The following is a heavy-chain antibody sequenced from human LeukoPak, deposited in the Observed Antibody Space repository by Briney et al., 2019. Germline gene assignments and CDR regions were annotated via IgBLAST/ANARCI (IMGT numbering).Heavy chain of an antibody. CDR1: GGSISSTRYY. V-gene: IGHV4-39*07. CDR2: IYYSGST. J-gene: IGHJ4*02. Sequence: SETLSLTCTVSGGSISSTRYYWGWIRQPPGKGLEWIGSIYYSGSTYYNPSLNSRVTISVDTSKNQFSLKLTSVTAADTAVYYCARDARVQKWFGELLKTTTYYFDYWGQGTLVTVSS. CDR3: ARDARVQKWFGELLKTTTYYFDY. D-gene: IGHD3-10*01.